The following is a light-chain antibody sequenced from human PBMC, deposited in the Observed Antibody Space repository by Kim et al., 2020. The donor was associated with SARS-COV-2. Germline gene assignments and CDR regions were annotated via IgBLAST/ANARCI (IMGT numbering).Light chain of an antibody. J-gene: IGLJ2*01. CDR2: GDN. V-gene: IGLV6-57*03. CDR1: TGPLPRSA. CDR3: QSYDSSILVV. Sequence: TIPGPRPTGPLPRSAMPWSRPRPGSAPPTVIYGDNQRPSGVPARSSGSIDSSSNSASLTISGLKTEDEADYYCQSYDSSILVVFGGGTQLTVL.